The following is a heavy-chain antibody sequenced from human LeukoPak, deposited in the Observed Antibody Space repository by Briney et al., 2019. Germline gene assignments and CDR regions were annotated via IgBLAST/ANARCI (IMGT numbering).Heavy chain of an antibody. CDR3: ARAVRLSSGWYYYYYGMDV. CDR1: GYTFTSYD. J-gene: IGHJ6*02. V-gene: IGHV1-8*01. CDR2: MNPCSGNT. Sequence: ASVKVSCKASGYTFTSYDINWVRQATGQGLEWMGWMNPCSGNTGYAQKFQGRVIMTRNTSISTAYMELSSLRSEDTAAYYCARAVRLSSGWYYYYYGMDVWGQGTTVTVSS. D-gene: IGHD6-19*01.